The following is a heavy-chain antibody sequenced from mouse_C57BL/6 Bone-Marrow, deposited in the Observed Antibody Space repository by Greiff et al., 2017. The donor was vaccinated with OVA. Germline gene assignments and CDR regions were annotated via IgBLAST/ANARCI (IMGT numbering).Heavy chain of an antibody. CDR1: GYTFTSYW. V-gene: IGHV1-52*01. D-gene: IGHD2-4*01. Sequence: QVQLQQPGAELVRPGSSVKLSCKASGYTFTSYWMHWVKQRPIQGLEWIGNIDPSDSETHYNQKFKDKATLTVDKSSSTAYMQLSSLTSEYSAVSYCSKLPHDDYDVDYWGQVTTLTVSS. CDR2: IDPSDSET. J-gene: IGHJ2*01. CDR3: SKLPHDDYDVDY.